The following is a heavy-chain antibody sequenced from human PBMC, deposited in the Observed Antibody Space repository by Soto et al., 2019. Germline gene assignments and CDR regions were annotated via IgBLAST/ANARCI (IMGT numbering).Heavy chain of an antibody. CDR2: IYYSGST. CDR3: ARWGSDDSSGYGAFDI. Sequence: LSLTCTVSGGSISSYYWSWIRQPPGKGLEWIGYIYYSGSTNYNPSLKSRVTISVDTSKNQFSLKLSSVTAADTAVYYCARWGSDDSSGYGAFDIWGQGTMVTVSS. J-gene: IGHJ3*02. CDR1: GGSISSYY. D-gene: IGHD3-22*01. V-gene: IGHV4-59*01.